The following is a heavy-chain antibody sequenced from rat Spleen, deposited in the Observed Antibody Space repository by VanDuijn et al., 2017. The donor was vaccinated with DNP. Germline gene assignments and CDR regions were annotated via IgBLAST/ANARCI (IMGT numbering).Heavy chain of an antibody. CDR2: MWSGGST. CDR1: GFSLTSNS. J-gene: IGHJ2*01. Sequence: QVQLKESGPGLVQPSQTLSLTCTGAGFSLTSNSVHWIRQPPGKGLEWMGVMWSGGSTAYNSDLKSRLSISRDTSKSQVFLKMNSLQTEDTAIYYCTSYYSGDFHYWGQGVMVTVSS. CDR3: TSYYSGDFHY. D-gene: IGHD1-1*01. V-gene: IGHV2-1*01.